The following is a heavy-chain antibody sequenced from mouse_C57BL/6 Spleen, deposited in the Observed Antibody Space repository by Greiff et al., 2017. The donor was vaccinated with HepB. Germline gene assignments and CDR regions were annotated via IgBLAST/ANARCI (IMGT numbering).Heavy chain of an antibody. Sequence: EVKLQESGPGLVKPSQSLSLTCSVTGYSITSGYYWNWIRQFPGNKLEWMGYISYDGSNNYNPSLKNRISITRDTSKNQFFLKLNSVTTEDTATYYCARDQDSPMDYWGQGTSVTVSS. V-gene: IGHV3-6*01. CDR2: ISYDGSN. D-gene: IGHD3-2*02. CDR3: ARDQDSPMDY. J-gene: IGHJ4*01. CDR1: GYSITSGYY.